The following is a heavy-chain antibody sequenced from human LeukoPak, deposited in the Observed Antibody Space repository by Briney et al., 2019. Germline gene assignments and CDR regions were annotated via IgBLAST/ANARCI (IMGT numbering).Heavy chain of an antibody. V-gene: IGHV3-23*01. J-gene: IGHJ6*03. D-gene: IGHD3-3*02. CDR3: AKSISRPYYMDV. Sequence: GGSLRLSCAASGFTFSSYAMSWVRQAPGKGPEWVSAISGSGGSTYYADSVKGRFTISRDNSKNTLYLQMNSLRAEDTAVYYCAKSISRPYYMDVWGKGTTVTVSS. CDR2: ISGSGGST. CDR1: GFTFSSYA.